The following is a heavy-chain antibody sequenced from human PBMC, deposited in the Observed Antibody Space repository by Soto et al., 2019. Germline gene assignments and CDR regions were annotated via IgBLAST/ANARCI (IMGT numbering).Heavy chain of an antibody. CDR3: ARPPLPGFGKYAMDV. Sequence: EASVKVSCKASGFTFTSSAVQWVRQARGQRLEWIGWIVVGSGNTNYAQKFQERVTISVDTSSSTAYLQWSSLKASDTAMYYCARPPLPGFGKYAMDVWGQGTTVTVSS. CDR2: IVVGSGNT. CDR1: GFTFTSSA. V-gene: IGHV1-58*01. J-gene: IGHJ6*02. D-gene: IGHD3-10*01.